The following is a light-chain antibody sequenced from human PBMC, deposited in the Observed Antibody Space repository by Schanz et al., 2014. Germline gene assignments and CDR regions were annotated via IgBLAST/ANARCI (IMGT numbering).Light chain of an antibody. Sequence: QSALTQPASVSGSPGQSITISCTGTSSDVGGYNDVSWYQQHPGKAPKLMIYDVSNRPSGVSNRFSASKSGNTASLTISGLQAEDEADYYCSSYADSSTLFGPGTKLPVL. V-gene: IGLV2-14*01. CDR1: SSDVGGYND. CDR3: SSYADSSTL. CDR2: DVS. J-gene: IGLJ1*01.